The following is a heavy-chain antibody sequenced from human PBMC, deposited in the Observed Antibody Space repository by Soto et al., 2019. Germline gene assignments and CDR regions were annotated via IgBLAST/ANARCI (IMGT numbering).Heavy chain of an antibody. V-gene: IGHV3-20*04. CDR2: ISWNSGNI. D-gene: IGHD3-9*01. J-gene: IGHJ5*02. CDR3: LRDRYYDILTGFSSDWFDP. CDR1: GFNFRDYG. Sequence: GSLRLSCVVSGFNFRDYGMAWVRQVPGKGLEWVYGISWNSGNIGYSNSVKGRFTISRDNAKNTLYLQMNSLRAEDTAVYYCLRDRYYDILTGFSSDWFDPWGQGTLVTVSS.